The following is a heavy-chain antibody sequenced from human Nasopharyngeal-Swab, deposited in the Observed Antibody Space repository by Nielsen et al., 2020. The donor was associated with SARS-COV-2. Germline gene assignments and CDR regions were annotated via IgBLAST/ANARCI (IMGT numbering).Heavy chain of an antibody. Sequence: GESLKISCAASGFTFRDFAIHWVRQAPGTGLEWVAVISYDGSNQFYADSVRGRFTISRDNSKNKVYLQMNSLRPEDTAVYYCAREVEGHYGMDVWGQGTMVTVPS. D-gene: IGHD5-24*01. CDR3: AREVEGHYGMDV. V-gene: IGHV3-30-3*01. CDR2: ISYDGSNQ. J-gene: IGHJ6*02. CDR1: GFTFRDFA.